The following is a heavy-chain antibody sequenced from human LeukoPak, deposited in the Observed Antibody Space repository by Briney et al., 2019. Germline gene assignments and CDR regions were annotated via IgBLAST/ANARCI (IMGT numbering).Heavy chain of an antibody. CDR3: ARWDDSAWAFGT. CDR2: FTLGGGGTT. J-gene: IGHJ5*02. V-gene: IGHV4-4*09. D-gene: IGHD6-19*01. Sequence: PSETLSLTCIVSGASVTTYSWNWLRQSPGKGLEWIGYFTLGGGGTTSCNSSLKSRVTISRDTSKNQLSLKLTSVTDADTAVYYCARWDDSAWAFGTWGPGTLVTVSS. CDR1: GASVTTYS.